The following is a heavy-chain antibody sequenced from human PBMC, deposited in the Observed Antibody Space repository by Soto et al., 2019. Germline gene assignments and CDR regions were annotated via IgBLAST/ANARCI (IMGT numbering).Heavy chain of an antibody. D-gene: IGHD3-22*01. V-gene: IGHV4-30-4*01. CDR2: IHSSGSI. Sequence: SETLSLTCTVSGGSISSDDYYWSWIRQAPGRGLEWIGYIHSSGSIYYNPSLKSRATMSMDTAGNQFSLKVSSVTVADTAVYYCARDLDGLHDDTSGPFPRPGWGQGTLVTVSS. CDR3: ARDLDGLHDDTSGPFPRPG. J-gene: IGHJ1*01. CDR1: GGSISSDDYY.